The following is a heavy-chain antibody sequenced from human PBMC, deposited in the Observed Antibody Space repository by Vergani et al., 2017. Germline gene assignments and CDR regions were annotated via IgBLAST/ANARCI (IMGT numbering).Heavy chain of an antibody. J-gene: IGHJ5*02. D-gene: IGHD4-23*01. CDR3: ARHGNPPSNLAAPLAT. CDR1: GYSISSGYY. CDR2: IYHSGST. V-gene: IGHV4-38-2*01. Sequence: QVQLQESGPGLVKPSETLSLTCVVSGYSISSGYYWGWIRQPPGKGLEWIGNIYHSGSTYYNPSLKSRVTISLDTSKNQFSLKVHSVTAADTAVYYCARHGNPPSNLAAPLATWGQGSLVTVSS.